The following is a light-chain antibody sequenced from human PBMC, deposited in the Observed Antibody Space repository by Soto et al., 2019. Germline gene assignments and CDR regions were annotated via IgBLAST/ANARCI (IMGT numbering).Light chain of an antibody. V-gene: IGLV2-14*03. CDR1: SSDVGAYDY. CDR3: SSYTSGSTPYV. Sequence: QSVLTQPASVPGSPGQSITISCTGTSSDVGAYDYVSWFQQYPGKAPKLMIYDVTDRPSGVSDRFFGSKSGNTASLTISGLQAEDEADYYCSSYTSGSTPYVFGTGTKVTVL. CDR2: DVT. J-gene: IGLJ1*01.